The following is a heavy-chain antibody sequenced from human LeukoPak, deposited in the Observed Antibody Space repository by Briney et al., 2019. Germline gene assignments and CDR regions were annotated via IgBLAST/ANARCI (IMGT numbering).Heavy chain of an antibody. Sequence: NTSETLSLTCAVSGYSISSGYYWGWIRQPPGKGLEWIGSIYHNGGTYDNPSLKSRVSISVDTSKNQFSLKLSSLTAADTAIYYCVRAPGAYYFDYWGQGTLVTVSS. CDR1: GYSISSGYY. J-gene: IGHJ4*02. D-gene: IGHD4-17*01. V-gene: IGHV4-38-2*01. CDR3: VRAPGAYYFDY. CDR2: IYHNGGT.